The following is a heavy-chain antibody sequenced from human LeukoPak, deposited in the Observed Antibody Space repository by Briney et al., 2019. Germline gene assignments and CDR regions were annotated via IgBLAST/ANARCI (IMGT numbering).Heavy chain of an antibody. Sequence: GASVKVSCKASGYTFSDYFVHWVRQAPGQGLEWMGWINPKSGVTKYAQKFQGRVTMVRDTATSTVYMDLSSLTSDDTAVYFCARGWGSLYCFDFWGQGTLVTVSS. CDR2: INPKSGVT. D-gene: IGHD2-15*01. V-gene: IGHV1-2*02. CDR3: ARGWGSLYCFDF. J-gene: IGHJ4*02. CDR1: GYTFSDYF.